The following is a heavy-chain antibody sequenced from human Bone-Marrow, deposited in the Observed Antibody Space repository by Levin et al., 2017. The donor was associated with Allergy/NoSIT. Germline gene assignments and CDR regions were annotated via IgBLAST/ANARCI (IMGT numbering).Heavy chain of an antibody. V-gene: IGHV1-24*01. CDR2: FDPEDRET. J-gene: IGHJ4*02. CDR3: ASSGSGSYYNLDY. D-gene: IGHD3-10*01. Sequence: ASVKVSCKVSGNTLTELSMHWVRQTPGKGLEWMGGFDPEDRETIYAQKSQGRVTMTEDSSTDTAYMELSSLRSEDTAVYYCASSGSGSYYNLDYWGQGTLVTVSS. CDR1: GNTLTELS.